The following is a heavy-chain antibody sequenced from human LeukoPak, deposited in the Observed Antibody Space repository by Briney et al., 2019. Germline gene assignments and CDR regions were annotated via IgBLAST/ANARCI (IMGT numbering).Heavy chain of an antibody. D-gene: IGHD1-1*01. V-gene: IGHV1-18*01. CDR3: ARYNDWDGTPDY. CDR2: INCYNGNA. CDR1: RYPFSSYG. Sequence: AAVKVSFKASRYPFSSYGISWVRPAPGQGLEWMGWINCYNGNAKYVQNLQGRVTITTDTSTRTAYMELTSLRSDDTAVYYCARYNDWDGTPDYWGRGTRVTVSS. J-gene: IGHJ4*02.